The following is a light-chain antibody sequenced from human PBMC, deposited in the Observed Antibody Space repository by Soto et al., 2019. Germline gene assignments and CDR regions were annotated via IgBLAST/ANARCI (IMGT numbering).Light chain of an antibody. CDR2: GAS. J-gene: IGKJ4*01. CDR1: QGISSF. CDR3: QHLNTYPLT. Sequence: DIQLTQSPSFLSASVGDRVTITCRASQGISSFLAWYQQKPGKAPNLLISGASTLRTGVPSRFSGSGSGTELTLTISSLQPEDFATYYSQHLNTYPLTFGGGNKVES. V-gene: IGKV1-9*01.